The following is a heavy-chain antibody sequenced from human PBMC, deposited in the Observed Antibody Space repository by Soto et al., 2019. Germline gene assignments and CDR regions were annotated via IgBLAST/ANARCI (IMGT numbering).Heavy chain of an antibody. V-gene: IGHV4-39*01. D-gene: IGHD3-10*01. CDR1: GGSVRSSTYY. J-gene: IGHJ4*02. Sequence: SETLSLTCTVSGGSVRSSTYYWGWIRQAPGKGLEWIASIYYSGRTHNNPALKSRVTMSVDTYTNQFSLKMNAVTAADTAVYYCTLHEGDAAADGPLEYCGQRALVTVSS. CDR3: TLHEGDAAADGPLEY. CDR2: IYYSGRT.